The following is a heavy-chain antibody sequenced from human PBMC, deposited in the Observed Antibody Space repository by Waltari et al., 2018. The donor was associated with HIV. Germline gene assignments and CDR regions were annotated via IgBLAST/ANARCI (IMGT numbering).Heavy chain of an antibody. D-gene: IGHD2-2*01. J-gene: IGHJ6*02. Sequence: QVQLQESGPGLVKPSQTLSLTCTVSGGSTSSGDYYWSWIRQPPGKCLEWIGDIYYSGITYYNPSLKSRVTISVDTSKNQFSLKLSSVSAADTAVYYCARAGSVFGTSPYGMDVWGQGTTVTVSS. CDR1: GGSTSSGDYY. V-gene: IGHV4-30-4*01. CDR2: IYYSGIT. CDR3: ARAGSVFGTSPYGMDV.